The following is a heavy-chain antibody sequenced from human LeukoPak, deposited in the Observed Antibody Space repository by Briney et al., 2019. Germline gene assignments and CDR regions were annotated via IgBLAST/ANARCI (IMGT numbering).Heavy chain of an antibody. Sequence: SETLSLTCTVSGGSISSYYWSWIRQPPGKGLEWIGYIYYSGSTNYNPSLKSRVTISVDTSKNQFSLKPSSVTAADTAVYYCARGYSSSWYQGDYFDYWGQGTLVTVSS. CDR1: GGSISSYY. V-gene: IGHV4-59*01. D-gene: IGHD6-13*01. J-gene: IGHJ4*02. CDR2: IYYSGST. CDR3: ARGYSSSWYQGDYFDY.